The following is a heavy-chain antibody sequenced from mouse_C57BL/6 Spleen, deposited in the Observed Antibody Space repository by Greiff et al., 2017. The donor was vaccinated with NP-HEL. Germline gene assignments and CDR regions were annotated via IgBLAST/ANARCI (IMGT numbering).Heavy chain of an antibody. Sequence: QVQLQQPGAELVKPGASVKMSCKASGYTFTSYWITWVKQRPGQGLEWIGDIYPGSGSTNYNEKFKSKATLTVDTSSSTASMQLSSLTSEDSAVYYCARSRLDSNYAMDYWGQGTSVTVSS. CDR3: ARSRLDSNYAMDY. J-gene: IGHJ4*01. D-gene: IGHD2-5*01. CDR2: IYPGSGST. V-gene: IGHV1-55*01. CDR1: GYTFTSYW.